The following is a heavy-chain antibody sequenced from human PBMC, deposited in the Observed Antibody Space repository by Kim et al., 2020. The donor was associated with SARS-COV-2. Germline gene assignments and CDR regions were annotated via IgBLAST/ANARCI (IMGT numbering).Heavy chain of an antibody. CDR3: ARHGSGIRCFYS. V-gene: IGHV3-11*01. J-gene: IGHJ5*01. CDR1: EFTFSDYY. Sequence: GGSLRLSCAAYEFTFSDYYMSWIRQAPGMGLEWVSYISCSGSSIYYADSLKGRFTISCDNTQNSLYLQMNSLRAEDSAGYYCARHGSGIRCFYSWGQGTLFTVS. D-gene: IGHD3-10*01. CDR2: ISCSGSSI.